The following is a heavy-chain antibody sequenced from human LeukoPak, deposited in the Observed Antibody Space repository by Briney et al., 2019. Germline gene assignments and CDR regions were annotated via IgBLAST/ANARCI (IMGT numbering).Heavy chain of an antibody. CDR2: MWYDGSNK. V-gene: IGHV3-33*08. CDR1: GFTFSSYG. D-gene: IGHD4-11*01. Sequence: GGSLRLSCAASGFTFSSYGMHWVRQAPGKGLEWVAVMWYDGSNKYYADSVKRRFTISRDDSKNTLYLQMNSLRAEDTAMYYCARGLPPVMKYYFDYWGQGTLVTVSS. CDR3: ARGLPPVMKYYFDY. J-gene: IGHJ4*02.